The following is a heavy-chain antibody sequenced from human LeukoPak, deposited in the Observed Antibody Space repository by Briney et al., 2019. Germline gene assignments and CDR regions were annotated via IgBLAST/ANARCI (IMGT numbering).Heavy chain of an antibody. CDR2: IKQGGSEK. Sequence: PGGSLRLSCAASGFTFSSYWMSWARQAPGKGLEWVANIKQGGSEKYYVDSVKGRFTISRDNAKNSLYLQMNSLRAEDTAVYYCARDQSPMVVAAKVYWGQGTLVTVSS. J-gene: IGHJ4*02. V-gene: IGHV3-7*01. D-gene: IGHD2-15*01. CDR3: ARDQSPMVVAAKVY. CDR1: GFTFSSYW.